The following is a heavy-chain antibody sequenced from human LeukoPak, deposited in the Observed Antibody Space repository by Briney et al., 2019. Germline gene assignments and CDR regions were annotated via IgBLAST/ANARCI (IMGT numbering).Heavy chain of an antibody. CDR1: GGSISSGGYS. CDR2: IYHSGST. CDR3: ARGGPPGYYDSGGYYLDY. D-gene: IGHD3-22*01. Sequence: SETLSLTCAVSGGSISSGGYSWSWIRQPPGKGLEWIGYIYHSGSTYYNPSLKSRVTISVDRSKNQFSLKLSSVTAADTAVYYCARGGPPGYYDSGGYYLDYWGQGTLVTVSS. V-gene: IGHV4-30-2*01. J-gene: IGHJ4*02.